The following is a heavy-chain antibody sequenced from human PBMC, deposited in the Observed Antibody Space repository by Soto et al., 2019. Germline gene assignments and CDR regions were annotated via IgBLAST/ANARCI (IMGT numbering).Heavy chain of an antibody. CDR1: GFTFSSYW. J-gene: IGHJ6*03. Sequence: PGGSLRLSCAASGFTFSSYWMSWVRQAPGKGLEWVANIKQDGSEKYYVDSVKGRFTISRDNAKNSLYLQMNSLRAEDTTVYYCARTQHYDILTGYYSYYMDVWGKGTTVTVSS. D-gene: IGHD3-9*01. V-gene: IGHV3-7*01. CDR2: IKQDGSEK. CDR3: ARTQHYDILTGYYSYYMDV.